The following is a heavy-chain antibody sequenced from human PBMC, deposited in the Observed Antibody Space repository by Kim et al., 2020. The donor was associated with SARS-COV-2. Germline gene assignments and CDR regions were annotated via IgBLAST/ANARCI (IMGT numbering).Heavy chain of an antibody. Sequence: SETLSLTCAVYGGSFSGYYWSWIRHPPGKGLEWIGEINHSGSTNYNPSLKSRVTISVDTSKNQFSLKLSSVTAADTAVYYCARGGRRITIFGVVKDAFD. J-gene: IGHJ3*02. V-gene: IGHV4-34*01. CDR3: ARGGRRITIFGVVKDAFD. D-gene: IGHD3-3*01. CDR1: GGSFSGYY. CDR2: INHSGST.